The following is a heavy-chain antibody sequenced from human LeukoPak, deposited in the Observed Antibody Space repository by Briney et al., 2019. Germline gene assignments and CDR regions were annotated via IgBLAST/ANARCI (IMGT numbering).Heavy chain of an antibody. D-gene: IGHD3-10*02. CDR3: AELGITMIGGV. CDR2: IRSSGSTI. Sequence: GGSLRLSCAASGFTFSNYEMNWVRQAPGKGLEWVSCIRSSGSTIYADSVKGRFTISRDNAKNSLYLQMNSLRAEDTAVYYCAELGITMIGGVWGKGTTVTISS. J-gene: IGHJ6*04. CDR1: GFTFSNYE. V-gene: IGHV3-48*03.